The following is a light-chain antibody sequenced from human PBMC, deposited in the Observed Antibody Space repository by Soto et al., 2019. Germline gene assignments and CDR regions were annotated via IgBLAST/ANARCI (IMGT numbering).Light chain of an antibody. CDR3: QQYGSSPPIT. V-gene: IGKV3-20*01. CDR1: QSVSNNY. CDR2: GAS. Sequence: IVLTQSPGTLSLSPAERATLSCRASQSVSNNYLAWYQQKPGQAPRLLIYGASSRATGIPDRFSGSGSGTDFTLTISRLEPEDFAVYYCQQYGSSPPITFGQGTRLEIK. J-gene: IGKJ5*01.